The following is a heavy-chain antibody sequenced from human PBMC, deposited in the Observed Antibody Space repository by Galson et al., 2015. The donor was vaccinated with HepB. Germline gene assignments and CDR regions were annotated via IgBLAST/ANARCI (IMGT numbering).Heavy chain of an antibody. CDR1: GFTFNTYG. V-gene: IGHV3-48*01. CDR2: IGPGDDT. Sequence: SLRLSCAASGFTFNTYGMNWVRQAPGKALEWISYIGPGDDTYHADSVKGRFTISRDNAKNSLYLQLSSLRGEDTAVYYCAREAYNDFGGGHWGQGTLVTVSS. J-gene: IGHJ4*02. D-gene: IGHD3-16*01. CDR3: AREAYNDFGGGH.